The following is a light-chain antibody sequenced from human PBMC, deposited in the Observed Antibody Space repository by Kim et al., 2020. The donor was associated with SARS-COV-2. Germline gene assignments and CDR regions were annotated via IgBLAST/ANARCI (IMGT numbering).Light chain of an antibody. J-gene: IGLJ2*01. Sequence: LTQPHSVSESPGKTVTISCTRSSGSIATNYVQWYQQRPGSAPTTVIYEDNQRPSAVPDRFSGSIDSSSNSASLTISGLKTEDEADYYCQSSDGSSVIFGGGTKVTVL. V-gene: IGLV6-57*03. CDR3: QSSDGSSVI. CDR1: SGSIATNY. CDR2: EDN.